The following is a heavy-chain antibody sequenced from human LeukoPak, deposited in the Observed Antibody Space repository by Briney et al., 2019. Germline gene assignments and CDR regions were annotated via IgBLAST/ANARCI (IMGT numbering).Heavy chain of an antibody. D-gene: IGHD2-2*01. J-gene: IGHJ6*02. CDR3: ARAGVGVVPAAGMDV. CDR1: GGSISSGGYY. Sequence: PSETLSLTCTVSGGSISSGGYYWSWIRQHPGKGLEWIGYIYYSGSTYYNPSLKSRVTISVDTSKNQFSLKLSSVTAADTAVYYCARAGVGVVPAAGMDVWGQGTTVTVSS. V-gene: IGHV4-31*03. CDR2: IYYSGST.